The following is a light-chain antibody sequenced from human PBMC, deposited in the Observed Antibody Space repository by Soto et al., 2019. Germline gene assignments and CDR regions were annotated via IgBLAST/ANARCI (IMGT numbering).Light chain of an antibody. Sequence: DIPMTQSPSTLSASVGYRFTINCRASQSISSWLAWYQQKPGKAPKLLIYKASSLESGVPSRFSGSGSGTEFTLTISSLQPDDFATYYCQQYNSYPITFGQGTRLEI. CDR2: KAS. CDR3: QQYNSYPIT. J-gene: IGKJ5*01. CDR1: QSISSW. V-gene: IGKV1-5*03.